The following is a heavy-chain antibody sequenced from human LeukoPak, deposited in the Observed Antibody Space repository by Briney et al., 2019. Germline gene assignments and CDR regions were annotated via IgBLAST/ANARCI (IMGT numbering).Heavy chain of an antibody. V-gene: IGHV4-34*01. CDR2: INHSGST. D-gene: IGHD3-22*01. CDR3: ARGISDDSSGYYYEVLFDY. CDR1: GGSFSGYY. J-gene: IGHJ4*02. Sequence: PSETLSLTCAVYGGSFSGYYWSWIRQPPGEGLEWIGEINHSGSTNYNPSLKSRVTISVDTSKNQFSLKLSSVTAADTAVYYCARGISDDSSGYYYEVLFDYWGQGTLVTVSS.